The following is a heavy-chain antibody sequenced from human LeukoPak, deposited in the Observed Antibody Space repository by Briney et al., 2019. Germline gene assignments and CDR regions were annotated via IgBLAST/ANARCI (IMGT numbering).Heavy chain of an antibody. J-gene: IGHJ4*02. CDR1: GGSISGYY. Sequence: SETLSLTCTVSGGSISGYYWSWIRQPAGKGLEWIGRIYISGSTNYNSSLQSRVTMSVDTSKNQFSLKLSSVTAADTAVYYCARALNPLPGTYYFDYWGQGTLVTVSS. CDR2: IYISGST. V-gene: IGHV4-4*07. D-gene: IGHD2-15*01. CDR3: ARALNPLPGTYYFDY.